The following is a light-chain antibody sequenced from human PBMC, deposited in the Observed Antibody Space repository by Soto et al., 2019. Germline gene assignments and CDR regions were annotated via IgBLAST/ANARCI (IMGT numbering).Light chain of an antibody. CDR3: QQYCSSMYT. Sequence: EIVLTQSPATLSLSPGERATLSCRASQSVSSSYLAWYQQKPGQAPRLLIYGASSRATGIPDRFSGSGSGTDFTLTISRLEPEDFAVYYCQQYCSSMYTFGQGTNLEIK. CDR2: GAS. CDR1: QSVSSSY. J-gene: IGKJ2*01. V-gene: IGKV3-20*01.